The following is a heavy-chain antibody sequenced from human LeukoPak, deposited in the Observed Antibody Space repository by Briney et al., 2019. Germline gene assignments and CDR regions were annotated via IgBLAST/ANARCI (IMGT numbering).Heavy chain of an antibody. J-gene: IGHJ4*02. CDR2: ISNSSSTI. CDR1: GFTFSSYS. D-gene: IGHD2-15*01. CDR3: ARNGGLDFDY. V-gene: IGHV3-48*04. Sequence: GGSLRLSCAASGFTFSSYSMNWVRQAPGKGLEWVSYISNSSSTIYYADSVKGRVTISTDNAQDSLYVQMNNLRTEGTAVYYCARNGGLDFDYWGQGTLVTVSS.